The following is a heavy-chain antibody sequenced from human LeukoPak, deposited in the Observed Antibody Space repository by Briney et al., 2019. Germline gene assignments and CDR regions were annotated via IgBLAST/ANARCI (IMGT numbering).Heavy chain of an antibody. Sequence: ASVKVSCKASGYTFTGYYMHWVRQAPGQGLEWMGWINPNSGGTNYAQKFRGRVTMTRDTSISTAYMELSRLRSDDTAVYYCARVGSSSSSEDYWGQGTLVTVSS. CDR3: ARVGSSSSSEDY. D-gene: IGHD6-6*01. CDR2: INPNSGGT. CDR1: GYTFTGYY. J-gene: IGHJ4*02. V-gene: IGHV1-2*02.